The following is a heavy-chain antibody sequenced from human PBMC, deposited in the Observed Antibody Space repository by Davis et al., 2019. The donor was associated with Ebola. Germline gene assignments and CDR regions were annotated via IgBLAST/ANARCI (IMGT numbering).Heavy chain of an antibody. CDR1: GFTFSSYS. V-gene: IGHV3-48*02. CDR2: ISSSSSTI. Sequence: GESLKISCAASGFTFSSYSMNWVRQAPGKGLEWVSYISSSSSTIYYADSVKGRFTISRDNAKNSLYLQMNSLRDEDTAVYYCARDKGYCISTSCYEFYYYGMDVWGQGTTVTVSS. D-gene: IGHD2-2*01. CDR3: ARDKGYCISTSCYEFYYYGMDV. J-gene: IGHJ6*02.